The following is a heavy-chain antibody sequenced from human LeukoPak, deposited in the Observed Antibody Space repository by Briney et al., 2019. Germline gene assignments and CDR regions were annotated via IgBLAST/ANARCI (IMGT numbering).Heavy chain of an antibody. J-gene: IGHJ6*03. V-gene: IGHV1-2*02. Sequence: ASVKVSCEASGYTFTGYYMHWVRQAPGQGLEWMGWINPNSGGTNYAQKFQGRVTMTRDTSISTAYMELSRLRSDDTAVYYCARSQFVRTTPPFLFYYYMDVWGKGTTATVSS. D-gene: IGHD1-7*01. CDR2: INPNSGGT. CDR1: GYTFTGYY. CDR3: ARSQFVRTTPPFLFYYYMDV.